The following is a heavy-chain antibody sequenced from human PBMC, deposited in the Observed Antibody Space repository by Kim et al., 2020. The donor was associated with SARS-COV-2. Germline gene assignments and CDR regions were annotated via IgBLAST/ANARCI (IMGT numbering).Heavy chain of an antibody. V-gene: IGHV4-59*01. J-gene: IGHJ2*01. CDR3: ARDVVTWSYREESLWYFDL. CDR2: IYHSGTT. Sequence: SETLSLTCTVSGGSFSTYYWSWIRQPPGKGLEWIGYIYHSGTTNYNPSLKCRVTISVDTSKNQFSLKLSSVTAADTAVYYCARDVVTWSYREESLWYFDLWGRGALVTVSS. D-gene: IGHD2-15*01. CDR1: GGSFSTYY.